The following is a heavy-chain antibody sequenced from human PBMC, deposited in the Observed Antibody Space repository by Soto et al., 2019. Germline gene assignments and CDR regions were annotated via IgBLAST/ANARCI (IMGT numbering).Heavy chain of an antibody. CDR3: TRDEFKVWSGYFMDV. CDR2: SRGDESRA. Sequence: GGSLRLSCAASGFTIGSNWMYWVRQAPGKGLEWVSRSRGDESRAIYADSGKGRFSVSRENAENTFYLEMNSLRAEDTAVYYCTRDEFKVWSGYFMDVWGKGTAVTVSS. D-gene: IGHD3-3*01. J-gene: IGHJ6*04. V-gene: IGHV3-74*01. CDR1: GFTIGSNW.